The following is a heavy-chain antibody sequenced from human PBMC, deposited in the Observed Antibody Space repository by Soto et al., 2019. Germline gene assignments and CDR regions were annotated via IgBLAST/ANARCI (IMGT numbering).Heavy chain of an antibody. CDR2: IYYPGNT. V-gene: IGHV4-31*01. CDR1: GGSISSGGTGSY. J-gene: IGHJ4*02. D-gene: IGHD1-1*01. Sequence: QVHLQESGPGLVKPSQTLSLTCTVSGGSISSGGTGSYWTWLRQLPGKGLEWIGYIYYPGNTYYNPSLKSPPTISIDTSENQFSLKLTSVTAADTAVYFCASGHDAYKVRYWGQGTLVTVSS. CDR3: ASGHDAYKVRY.